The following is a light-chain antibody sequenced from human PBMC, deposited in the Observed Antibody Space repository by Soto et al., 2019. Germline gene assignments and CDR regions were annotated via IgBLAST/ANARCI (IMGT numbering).Light chain of an antibody. CDR1: QSVSSN. J-gene: IGKJ4*01. Sequence: QSPVTLSVSQGDTATLSCRASQSVSSNLAWYQQKPGQAPRLLIYGISTRATGIPDRFSGSGSGTDFTLTISRLEPEDFAVYYCQQYGSSPLTFGGGTKVDIK. CDR2: GIS. V-gene: IGKV3-20*01. CDR3: QQYGSSPLT.